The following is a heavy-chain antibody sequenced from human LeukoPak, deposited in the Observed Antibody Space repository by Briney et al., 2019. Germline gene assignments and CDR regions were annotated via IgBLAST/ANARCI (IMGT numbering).Heavy chain of an antibody. CDR2: IRSKAYGGTT. CDR1: GFTFCDYA. J-gene: IGHJ4*02. D-gene: IGHD2-15*01. Sequence: GRSLRLSCTASGFTFCDYAMSWVRQAPGKGLEWVGFIRSKAYGGTTEYAASVKGRFTISRDDSKSIAYLQMNSLKTEDTAVYYRTRALYCSGGSCWPFDYWGQGTLVTVSS. V-gene: IGHV3-49*04. CDR3: TRALYCSGGSCWPFDY.